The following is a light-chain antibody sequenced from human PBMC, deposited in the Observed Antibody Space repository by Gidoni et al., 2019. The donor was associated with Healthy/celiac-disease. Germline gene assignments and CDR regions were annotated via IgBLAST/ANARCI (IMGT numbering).Light chain of an antibody. CDR2: DAA. Sequence: DIQMTQSPSSLSASVGDRVNITCQASQDIINYLNWYHQKPGKAPQLLIYDAANLETCVPSRFSGSVSGTDFSFTISSLQPEDIATYYCQQYDNPPFTFGPGTKVDIK. CDR1: QDIINY. CDR3: QQYDNPPFT. J-gene: IGKJ3*01. V-gene: IGKV1-33*01.